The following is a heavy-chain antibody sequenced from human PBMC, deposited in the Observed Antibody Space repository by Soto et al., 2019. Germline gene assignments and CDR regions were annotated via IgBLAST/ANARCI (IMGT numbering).Heavy chain of an antibody. CDR3: ARDRLRMGWFDP. V-gene: IGHV1-69*12. CDR1: GGTFSSYA. J-gene: IGHJ5*02. D-gene: IGHD2-15*01. CDR2: IIPIFGTA. Sequence: QVQLVQSGAEVKKPGSSVKVSCKASGGTFSSYAISWVRQAPGQGLEWMGGIIPIFGTANYAQKFQGRVTIXAXESTSTAYMELSSLRSEDTAVYYCARDRLRMGWFDPWGQGTLVTVSS.